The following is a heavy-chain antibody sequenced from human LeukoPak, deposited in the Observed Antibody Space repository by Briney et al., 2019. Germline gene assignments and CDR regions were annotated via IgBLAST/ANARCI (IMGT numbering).Heavy chain of an antibody. Sequence: ETLSLTCTVSGNSISSGYYWGWIRQPPGKGLEWVSVIYSGGSTYYADSVKGRFTISRDNSKNTLYLQMNSLRAEDTAVYYCAREQYYYDSSGYSYWGQGTLVTVSS. J-gene: IGHJ4*02. CDR2: IYSGGST. CDR1: GNSISSGYY. V-gene: IGHV3-53*05. CDR3: AREQYYYDSSGYSY. D-gene: IGHD3-22*01.